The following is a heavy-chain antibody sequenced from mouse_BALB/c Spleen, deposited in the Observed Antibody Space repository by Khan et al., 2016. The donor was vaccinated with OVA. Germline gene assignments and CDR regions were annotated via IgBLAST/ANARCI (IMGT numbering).Heavy chain of an antibody. CDR3: ARNFLYNDGSSPFAY. D-gene: IGHD1-1*01. V-gene: IGHV9-2-1*01. J-gene: IGHJ3*01. Sequence: QIQLVQSGPELKKPGETVKISCKASGYTFTDYSMHWVKQAPGKGLKWMGWINTETGEPTYADDFKGRFAFSLETSASTAYLQINNLKNEDTATYFCARNFLYNDGSSPFAYWRQGTLVTVSA. CDR2: INTETGEP. CDR1: GYTFTDYS.